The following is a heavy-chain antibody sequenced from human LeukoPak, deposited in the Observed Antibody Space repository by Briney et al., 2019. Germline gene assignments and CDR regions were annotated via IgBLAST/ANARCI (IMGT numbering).Heavy chain of an antibody. J-gene: IGHJ4*02. CDR1: GFTFSSYG. D-gene: IGHD2-21*01. CDR3: ARELRQVIWGFFDY. V-gene: IGHV3-48*01. Sequence: GGSLRLSCAASGFTFSSYGMNWVRQAPGKGLEWVAYISTTSTAIYYADSVEGRFTISRDNAKKSLYLQMSSLRAEDTAVYYCARELRQVIWGFFDYWGQGALVTVSS. CDR2: ISTTSTAI.